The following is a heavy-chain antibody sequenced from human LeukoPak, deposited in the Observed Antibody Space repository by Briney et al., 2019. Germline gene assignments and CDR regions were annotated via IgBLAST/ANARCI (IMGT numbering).Heavy chain of an antibody. D-gene: IGHD3-3*01. Sequence: PSQTLSLTCTVSGGSISSGSYYWSWIRQPAGKGLEWIGRIYTSGSTNYNPSLKSRVTISVDTSKNQFSLKLSSVTAADTVVYYCARDRAYDFWSGYYTDYYYYMDVWGKGTTVTVSS. V-gene: IGHV4-61*02. CDR3: ARDRAYDFWSGYYTDYYYYMDV. J-gene: IGHJ6*03. CDR1: GGSISSGSYY. CDR2: IYTSGST.